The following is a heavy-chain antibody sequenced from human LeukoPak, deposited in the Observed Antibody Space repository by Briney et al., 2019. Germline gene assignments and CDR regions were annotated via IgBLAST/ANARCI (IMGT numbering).Heavy chain of an antibody. CDR2: ISSSSSSYI. CDR3: ARDMAPLSDAFDI. CDR1: GFTFSSYS. D-gene: IGHD3-10*01. Sequence: GGSLRLSCAASGFTFSSYSMNWVRQAPGKGLEWVSSISSSSSSYIYYADSVKGRFTISRDNAKNSLYLQMNSLRAEDTAVYYCARDMAPLSDAFDIWGQGTMVTVSS. J-gene: IGHJ3*02. V-gene: IGHV3-21*01.